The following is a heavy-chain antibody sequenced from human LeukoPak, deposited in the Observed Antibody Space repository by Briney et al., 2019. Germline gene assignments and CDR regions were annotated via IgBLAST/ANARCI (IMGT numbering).Heavy chain of an antibody. CDR2: IYYSGST. D-gene: IGHD6-6*01. V-gene: IGHV4-39*07. CDR1: GGSISGSSYY. CDR3: ARYNSSSRFDY. J-gene: IGHJ4*02. Sequence: PSETLSVTSTVSGGSISGSSYYWGWIRHPPGKGLEWIGSIYYSGSTYYNPSLKSRVTISVDTSKNQFSLQLSSVTAADTAVYYCARYNSSSRFDYWGQGTLVGVSS.